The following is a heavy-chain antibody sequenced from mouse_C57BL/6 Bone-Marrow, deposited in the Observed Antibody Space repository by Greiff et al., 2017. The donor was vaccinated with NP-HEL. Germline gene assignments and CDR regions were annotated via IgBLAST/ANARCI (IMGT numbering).Heavy chain of an antibody. D-gene: IGHD2-3*01. CDR1: GYTFTNYW. Sequence: QVQLQQSGAELVRPGTSVKMSCKASGYTFTNYWIGWAKQRPGHGLEWIGDIYPGGGYTNYNEKFKGKATLTADKSSSTAYMQFSSLTSADSAIYYCARWLLRGYWYFDVWGTGTTVTVSS. J-gene: IGHJ1*03. CDR3: ARWLLRGYWYFDV. V-gene: IGHV1-63*01. CDR2: IYPGGGYT.